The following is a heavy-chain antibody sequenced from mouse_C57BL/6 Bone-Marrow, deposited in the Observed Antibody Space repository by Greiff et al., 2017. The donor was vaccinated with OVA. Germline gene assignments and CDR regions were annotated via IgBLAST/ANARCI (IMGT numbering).Heavy chain of an antibody. CDR1: GFTFSSYA. V-gene: IGHV5-4*01. D-gene: IGHD2-1*01. CDR2: ISDGGSYT. Sequence: EVQLLESGGGLVKPGGSLKLSCAASGFTFSSYAMSWVRQTPEKRLEWVATISDGGSYTYYPDNVKGRFTISRDNAKNNLYLQMSHLKSEDTAMYYCARGEGNYVFAYWGQGTLVTVSA. CDR3: ARGEGNYVFAY. J-gene: IGHJ3*01.